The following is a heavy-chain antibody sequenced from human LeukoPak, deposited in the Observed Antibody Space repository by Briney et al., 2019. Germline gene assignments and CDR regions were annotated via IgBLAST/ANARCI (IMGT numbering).Heavy chain of an antibody. CDR2: ISGSGDSI. Sequence: PGRSLRLSCAASGFTFDDYAMHWVRQAPGRGLEWVSSISGSGDSIYYADSVKDRFTVSRDNFKNTLYLHMNSLSPEDTAIYYCTKDQTSGSSTEYWGQGTLVTVSS. J-gene: IGHJ4*02. D-gene: IGHD7-27*01. V-gene: IGHV3-23*01. CDR3: TKDQTSGSSTEY. CDR1: GFTFDDYA.